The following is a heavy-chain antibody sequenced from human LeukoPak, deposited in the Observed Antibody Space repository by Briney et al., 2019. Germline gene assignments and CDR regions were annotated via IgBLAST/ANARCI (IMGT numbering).Heavy chain of an antibody. CDR2: IYYGGDT. Sequence: SETLSLTCTVSGGSISSYYWSWIRQPPGKGLEWIGYIYYGGDTNYNPSLKSRVTISVDTSKNQFSLKLSSVTAADTAVYYCARDIIAAAGIEVYYYGMDVWGQGTTVTVSS. J-gene: IGHJ6*02. CDR3: ARDIIAAAGIEVYYYGMDV. V-gene: IGHV4-59*01. CDR1: GGSISSYY. D-gene: IGHD6-13*01.